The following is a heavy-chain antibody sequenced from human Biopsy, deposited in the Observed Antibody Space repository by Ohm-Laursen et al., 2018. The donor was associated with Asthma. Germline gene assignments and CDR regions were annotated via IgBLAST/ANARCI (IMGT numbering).Heavy chain of an antibody. V-gene: IGHV2-5*02. J-gene: IGHJ4*02. CDR3: AHFKMSTSMAFDY. CDR1: GFSLSTSGVG. D-gene: IGHD5-24*01. CDR2: TYWDADK. Sequence: TQTLTLTNSFSGFSLSTSGVGVGWIRQPPGKALDWLALTYWDADKRYSPSLKTRLTITKDTSNNQVVLTLTNVDPVDTATYYCAHFKMSTSMAFDYWGPGTVVTVSS.